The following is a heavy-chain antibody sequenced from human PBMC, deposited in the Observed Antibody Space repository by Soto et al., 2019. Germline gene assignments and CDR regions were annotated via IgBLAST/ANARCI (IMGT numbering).Heavy chain of an antibody. Sequence: GGSLRLSCAASGFTFSNFAMNWVRQAPGKGLQWVAVISYDGSNKYYADSVKGRFTISRDNSKNTLYLQMNSLRAEDTAVYYCARDLLVTTSAYYYYYGMDVWGQGTTVTVSS. J-gene: IGHJ6*02. D-gene: IGHD4-17*01. CDR2: ISYDGSNK. CDR1: GFTFSNFA. CDR3: ARDLLVTTSAYYYYYGMDV. V-gene: IGHV3-30*01.